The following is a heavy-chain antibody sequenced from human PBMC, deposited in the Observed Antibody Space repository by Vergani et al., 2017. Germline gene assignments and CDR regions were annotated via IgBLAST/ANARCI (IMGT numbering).Heavy chain of an antibody. V-gene: IGHV4-59*01. CDR2: IYYSGST. J-gene: IGHJ4*02. D-gene: IGHD3-3*01. CDR3: AIGASFWSGTIPGPFDY. Sequence: QVQLQESGPGLVKPSETLSLTCTVSGGSISSYYWSWIRQPPGKGLEWIGYIYYSGSTNYNPSLKSRVTISVDTSKNQFSLKLISVTAADTAVYDCAIGASFWSGTIPGPFDYWGQGTLVTGSS. CDR1: GGSISSYY.